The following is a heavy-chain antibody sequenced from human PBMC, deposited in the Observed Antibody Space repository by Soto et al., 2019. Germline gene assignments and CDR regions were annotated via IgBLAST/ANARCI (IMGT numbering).Heavy chain of an antibody. CDR1: GFTFSSYW. Sequence: EVQLVESGGGLVQPGGSLRLSCAASGFTFSSYWMSWVRQAPGKGLEWVANIKQDGSEKYYVDSVKGRFTISRDNAKNSLSLQMISRSAEDTAVYYCARDQVLGFWSGYYTPGYWGQGTLVTVSS. CDR3: ARDQVLGFWSGYYTPGY. J-gene: IGHJ4*02. CDR2: IKQDGSEK. D-gene: IGHD3-3*01. V-gene: IGHV3-7*01.